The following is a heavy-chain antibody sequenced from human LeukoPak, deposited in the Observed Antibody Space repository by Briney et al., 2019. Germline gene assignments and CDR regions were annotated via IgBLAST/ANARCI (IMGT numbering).Heavy chain of an antibody. CDR2: ISSSGSTI. J-gene: IGHJ6*02. CDR3: ARDPYDSSGYYFQGYYYYGMDV. V-gene: IGHV3-11*01. Sequence: SGGSLRLSCAASGFTFSDYYMSWIRQAPGKGLEWVSYISSSGSTIYYADSVKGRITISRDNAKNSLYLQMNSLRAEDTAVYYCARDPYDSSGYYFQGYYYYGMDVWGQGTTVTVSS. CDR1: GFTFSDYY. D-gene: IGHD3-22*01.